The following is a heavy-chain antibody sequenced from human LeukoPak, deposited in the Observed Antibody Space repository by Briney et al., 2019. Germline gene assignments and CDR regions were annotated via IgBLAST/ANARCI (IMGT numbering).Heavy chain of an antibody. V-gene: IGHV3-23*01. J-gene: IGHJ4*02. CDR2: ISGSGDDT. CDR3: AKDRGSSGWNGLDY. CDR1: GFTFSYYA. Sequence: GGSLRLSCAASGFTFSYYAMSWVRQAPGKGLEWVSTISGSGDDTYYADSVKGRFTISRDNSKNTLYLQMISLRAEDTAVYYCAKDRGSSGWNGLDYWGQGTLVTVSS. D-gene: IGHD6-19*01.